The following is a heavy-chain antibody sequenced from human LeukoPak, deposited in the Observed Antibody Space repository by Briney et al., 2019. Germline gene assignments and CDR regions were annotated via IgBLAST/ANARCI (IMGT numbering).Heavy chain of an antibody. V-gene: IGHV4-34*01. D-gene: IGHD1-26*01. CDR2: INHSGST. Sequence: PSETLSLTCAVYGGSFSGYYWSWIRQPPGKGLEWIGEINHSGSTNYNPSLKSRVTISVDTSKNQFSLKLSSVTAADTAVYYCARVIGIVGATFPDWGQGTLVTVSS. CDR3: ARVIGIVGATFPD. J-gene: IGHJ4*02. CDR1: GGSFSGYY.